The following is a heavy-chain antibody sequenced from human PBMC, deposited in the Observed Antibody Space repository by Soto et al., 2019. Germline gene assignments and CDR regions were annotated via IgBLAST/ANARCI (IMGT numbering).Heavy chain of an antibody. J-gene: IGHJ4*02. Sequence: SETLSLTCTVSGGYYWSWIRQPAGKGLEWIGRIYSRGNTNYNPSLKSRVTMSVDTSKNQVSLKLRSVTAADTAVYYCASEGSSYMDHWGQGPLITVSS. D-gene: IGHD6-13*01. CDR3: ASEGSSYMDH. V-gene: IGHV4-4*07. CDR1: GGYY. CDR2: IYSRGNT.